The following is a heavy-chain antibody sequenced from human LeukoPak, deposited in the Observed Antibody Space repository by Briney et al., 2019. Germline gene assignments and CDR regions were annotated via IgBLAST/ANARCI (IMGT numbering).Heavy chain of an antibody. Sequence: GGSLRLSCAASGFTFRNYGMNWVRQAPGKGLEWVALIWYDGSNKYYADSVKGRFTISRDNSKNMLYLQMNSLRTEDTAVYYCATLRSDSSGWYYFDYWGQGTLVTVSS. J-gene: IGHJ4*02. CDR1: GFTFRNYG. CDR2: IWYDGSNK. CDR3: ATLRSDSSGWYYFDY. D-gene: IGHD6-19*01. V-gene: IGHV3-30*02.